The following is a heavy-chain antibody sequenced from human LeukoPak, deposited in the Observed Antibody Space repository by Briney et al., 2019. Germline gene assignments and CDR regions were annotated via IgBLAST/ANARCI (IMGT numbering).Heavy chain of an antibody. CDR3: ARGSTANFDY. Sequence: SQTPSLTCTVSGGSISSGDYYWSWIRQPPGKGLEWIGYIYYSGSTYYNPSLKSRVTISVDTSKNQFSLKLSSATAADTAVYYCARGSTANFDYWGQGTLVTVSS. V-gene: IGHV4-30-4*08. CDR2: IYYSGST. D-gene: IGHD5-18*01. CDR1: GGSISSGDYY. J-gene: IGHJ4*02.